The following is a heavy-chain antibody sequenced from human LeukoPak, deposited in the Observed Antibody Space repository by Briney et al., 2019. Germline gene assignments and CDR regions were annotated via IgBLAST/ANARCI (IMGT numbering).Heavy chain of an antibody. CDR1: GGSISSHY. D-gene: IGHD2-8*02. J-gene: IGHJ6*03. Sequence: SETLSLTCTVSGGSISSHYWSWIRQPPRKGLEWIGYIYYSGSTNYNPSLKSRVTISVDTSKNQFSLKLSSVTAADTAVYYCARLLSGMDVWGKGTTVTVSS. V-gene: IGHV4-59*11. CDR3: ARLLSGMDV. CDR2: IYYSGST.